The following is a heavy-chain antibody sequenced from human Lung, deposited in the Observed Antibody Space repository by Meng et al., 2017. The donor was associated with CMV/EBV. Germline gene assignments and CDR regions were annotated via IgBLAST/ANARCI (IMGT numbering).Heavy chain of an antibody. D-gene: IGHD3-16*01. CDR3: ARAPQSVGESFDI. J-gene: IGHJ3*02. CDR1: GGAINSGGYY. V-gene: IGHV4-31*03. CDR2: IYYSGSG. Sequence: SETLSLXCTVSGGAINSGGYYWSWIRQHPGKGLEWIGYIYYSGSGYYNPSLRSRITMSVDTSKNQFSLKLTSVTAADTAVYYCARAPQSVGESFDIWGQGXMVTVSS.